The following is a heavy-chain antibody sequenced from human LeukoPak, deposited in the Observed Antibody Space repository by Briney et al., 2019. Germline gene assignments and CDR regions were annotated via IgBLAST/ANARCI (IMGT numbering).Heavy chain of an antibody. CDR2: ITGSGSNT. CDR3: AKDLYGSGTNGYFDY. V-gene: IGHV3-23*01. D-gene: IGHD3-10*01. Sequence: GGSPRLSCAASGFTFNCYAMSWVRRAPGKGLEWVSLITGSGSNTYYADSVEGRFTISRDKSKNMLYLQMNSLRAEDTAVYYCAKDLYGSGTNGYFDYWGQGTLVTVSS. J-gene: IGHJ4*02. CDR1: GFTFNCYA.